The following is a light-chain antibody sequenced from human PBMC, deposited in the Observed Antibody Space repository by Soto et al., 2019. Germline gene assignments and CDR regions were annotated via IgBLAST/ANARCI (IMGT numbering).Light chain of an antibody. CDR1: QSVSSGY. Sequence: EIVLTQSPGTLSLSPGERATLSCRASQSVSSGYLAWYQQKPGQAPRLLIYGASRRATGIPDRFSGSGSGIDFTLSISRLEPEDFAVYYCQQHGSSLPYTFGQGTQLEIK. J-gene: IGKJ2*01. CDR3: QQHGSSLPYT. V-gene: IGKV3-20*01. CDR2: GAS.